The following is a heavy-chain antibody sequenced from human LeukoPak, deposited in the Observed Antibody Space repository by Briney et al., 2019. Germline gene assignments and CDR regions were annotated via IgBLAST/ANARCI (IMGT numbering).Heavy chain of an antibody. Sequence: ASVKVSCKASGYTFTSYGISWVRQAPGQGLEWMGRISAYNGNTNYAQKLQGRVTMTTDTSTSTAYMELRSLRSDDTAVYYCARDRIRRGFGEFPFDYWGQGTLVTVSS. CDR3: ARDRIRRGFGEFPFDY. D-gene: IGHD3-10*01. CDR2: ISAYNGNT. V-gene: IGHV1-18*04. J-gene: IGHJ4*02. CDR1: GYTFTSYG.